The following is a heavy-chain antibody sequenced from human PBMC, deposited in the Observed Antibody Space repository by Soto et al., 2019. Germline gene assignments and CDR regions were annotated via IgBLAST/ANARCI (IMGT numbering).Heavy chain of an antibody. Sequence: EVQLLESGGGLRQPGGSLRLSCAASGFTFSNYAVTWVRQAPGKGLEWVSTISGSGGSTYYADSVKGRFTISRDNSKNTLYLQMNRLRAEDTAVYYCAKDQGSSWYEIDYWGQGTLVTVSS. J-gene: IGHJ4*02. CDR1: GFTFSNYA. D-gene: IGHD6-13*01. CDR3: AKDQGSSWYEIDY. CDR2: ISGSGGST. V-gene: IGHV3-23*01.